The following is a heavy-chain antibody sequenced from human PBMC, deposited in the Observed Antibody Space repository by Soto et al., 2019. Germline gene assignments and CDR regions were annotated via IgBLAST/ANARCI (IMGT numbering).Heavy chain of an antibody. CDR1: GGSIRSSSYY. CDR3: ARHTPAISISDH. Sequence: SLTCTVSGGSIRSSSYYWGWIRQPPGKGLEWIGYIYYSGSTYYNPSLKSRVTISVDTSKNQFSLKLSSVTAADTAVYYCARHTPAISISDHWGQGTLVTVSS. J-gene: IGHJ4*02. CDR2: IYYSGST. V-gene: IGHV4-39*01. D-gene: IGHD2-15*01.